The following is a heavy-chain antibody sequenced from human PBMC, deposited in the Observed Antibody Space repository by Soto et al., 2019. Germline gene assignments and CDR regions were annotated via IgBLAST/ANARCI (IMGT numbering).Heavy chain of an antibody. Sequence: QLQLQESGPGLVKPSETLSLTCTVSGGSISSSSYYWGWIRQPPGKGLEWIGSIYYSGSTYYNPSLKSRVTISVATSQNPFPLKLSSLTAADTAVYSCARHVDTAMVPDYWGQGTLVTVSS. CDR3: ARHVDTAMVPDY. D-gene: IGHD5-18*01. J-gene: IGHJ4*02. CDR1: GGSISSSSYY. CDR2: IYYSGST. V-gene: IGHV4-39*01.